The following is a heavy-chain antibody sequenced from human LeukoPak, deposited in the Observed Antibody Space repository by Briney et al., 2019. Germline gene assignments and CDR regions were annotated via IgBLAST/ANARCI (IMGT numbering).Heavy chain of an antibody. Sequence: SETLSLTCTVSGGSVSSGGFYWTWIRQPPGKGLEWIGYIYYSGSTNYIPSLRSRLAISVDTSKNQFSLKLSSVTAADTAVYYCAREDITGTASYFDYWGQGTLVTVSS. J-gene: IGHJ4*02. CDR1: GGSVSSGGFY. D-gene: IGHD1-7*01. V-gene: IGHV4-61*08. CDR3: AREDITGTASYFDY. CDR2: IYYSGST.